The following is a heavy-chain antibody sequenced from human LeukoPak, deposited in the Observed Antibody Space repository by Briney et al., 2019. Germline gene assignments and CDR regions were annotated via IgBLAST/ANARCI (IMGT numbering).Heavy chain of an antibody. Sequence: ASVKVSCKASGYTFTSNYMHWVRQAPGQGLGWMGWINPNNGGTNFAQKFQGRVTMTRDTSVSTAYMELGSLTSDDTAVYYCARDWWLDGSGAFDIWGQGTMVTVSS. CDR2: INPNNGGT. V-gene: IGHV1-2*02. D-gene: IGHD2-8*02. CDR1: GYTFTSNY. CDR3: ARDWWLDGSGAFDI. J-gene: IGHJ3*02.